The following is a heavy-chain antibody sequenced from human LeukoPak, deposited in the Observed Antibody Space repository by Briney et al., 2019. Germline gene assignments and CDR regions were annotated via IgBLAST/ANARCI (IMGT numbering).Heavy chain of an antibody. Sequence: PSETLSLTCTVSGGSISSGGYYWSWIRQHPGKGLEWIGYIYYSGSTYYNPSLKSRVTISVDTSKNQFSLKLSSVTAADTAVYYCARTNYSNWYYYYYGMDVWGQGTTVTVSS. D-gene: IGHD4-11*01. V-gene: IGHV4-31*03. J-gene: IGHJ6*02. CDR3: ARTNYSNWYYYYYGMDV. CDR2: IYYSGST. CDR1: GGSISSGGYY.